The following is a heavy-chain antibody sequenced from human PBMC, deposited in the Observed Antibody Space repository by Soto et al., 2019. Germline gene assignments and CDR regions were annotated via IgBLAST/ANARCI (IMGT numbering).Heavy chain of an antibody. CDR1: GFSFSTFS. D-gene: IGHD3-16*01. CDR3: ARLSAHGREYYLDY. CDR2: IKGDGSEK. V-gene: IGHV3-7*03. Sequence: GGSLRFSCAASGFSFSTFSMTWVRQAPGKGLEWVANIKGDGSEKTYEDSVKGRFTISRDNAKNSLYLEMNSLSAEDTAVYYCARLSAHGREYYLDYWGQGTLVTVSS. J-gene: IGHJ4*02.